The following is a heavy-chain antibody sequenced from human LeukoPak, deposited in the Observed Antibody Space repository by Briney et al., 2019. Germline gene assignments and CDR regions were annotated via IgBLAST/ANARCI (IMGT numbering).Heavy chain of an antibody. V-gene: IGHV3-7*01. Sequence: PGGSLRLSCAGSGLTFSRYDMSWVRQAPGKGLEWVANIKQDGSEKYYVDSVKGRFTISRDNAKNSLYLQMNSLRAEDTAVYYCARDRPGEWVLLGIDYWGQGTLVTVSS. CDR2: IKQDGSEK. CDR3: ARDRPGEWVLLGIDY. J-gene: IGHJ4*02. CDR1: GLTFSRYD. D-gene: IGHD1-26*01.